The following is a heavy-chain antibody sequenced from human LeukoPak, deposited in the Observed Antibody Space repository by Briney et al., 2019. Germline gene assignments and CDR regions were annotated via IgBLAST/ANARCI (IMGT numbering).Heavy chain of an antibody. Sequence: GGSLRLSCAASGFTFSSYSMNWVRQAPGKGLEWVSSISSSSSYIYYADSVKGRFTISRDNAKNSLYLQMNSLRAEDTAVYYCARGRTTLITFGGVILDYWGQGTLVTVSS. CDR1: GFTFSSYS. J-gene: IGHJ4*02. CDR3: ARGRTTLITFGGVILDY. D-gene: IGHD3-16*02. CDR2: ISSSSSYI. V-gene: IGHV3-21*01.